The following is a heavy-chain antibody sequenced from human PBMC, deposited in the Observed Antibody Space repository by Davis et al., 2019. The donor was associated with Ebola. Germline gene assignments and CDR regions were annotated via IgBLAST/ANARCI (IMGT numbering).Heavy chain of an antibody. V-gene: IGHV5-51*01. J-gene: IGHJ3*02. D-gene: IGHD3-3*01. CDR1: GYSFTSYW. CDR2: IYPGDSDT. CDR3: ARSHYDFWSGYHDAFDI. Sequence: GESLKISCKGSGYSFTSYWISWVRQMPGKGLEWMGIIYPGDSDTRYSPSFQGQVTISADKSISTAYLQWSSLKASDTAMYYCARSHYDFWSGYHDAFDIWGQGTMVTVSS.